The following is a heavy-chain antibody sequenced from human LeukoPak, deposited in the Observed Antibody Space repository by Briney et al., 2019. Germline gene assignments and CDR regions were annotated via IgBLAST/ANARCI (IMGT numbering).Heavy chain of an antibody. CDR2: IKQDGSEK. D-gene: IGHD3-16*01. V-gene: IGHV3-7*01. CDR3: ERDVFGWQTQDAFDI. J-gene: IGHJ3*02. CDR1: GFTFSSYW. Sequence: GGALRLFCAASGFTFSSYWRSWVRQAPGKGLEGVANIKQDGSEKYYVDSVKGRFTISRDNAKNSLYLQMNRLRADDTAVYYCERDVFGWQTQDAFDIWGQGTMVTVSS.